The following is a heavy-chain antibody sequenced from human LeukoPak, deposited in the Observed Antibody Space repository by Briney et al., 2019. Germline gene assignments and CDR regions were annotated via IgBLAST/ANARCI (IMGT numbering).Heavy chain of an antibody. D-gene: IGHD3-22*01. J-gene: IGHJ3*02. CDR3: ARLELGYDSSGYSNRSDAFDI. V-gene: IGHV4-4*02. CDR1: GGSISSSNW. CDR2: IYHSGST. Sequence: SETLSLTCAVSGGSISSSNWWSWVRQPPGKGLEWIGEIYHSGSTNYNPSLKSRVTISVDKSKNQFSLKLSSVTAADTAVYYCARLELGYDSSGYSNRSDAFDIWGQGTMVTVSS.